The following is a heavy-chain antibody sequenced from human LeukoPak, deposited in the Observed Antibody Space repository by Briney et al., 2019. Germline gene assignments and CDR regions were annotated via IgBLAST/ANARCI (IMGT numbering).Heavy chain of an antibody. CDR3: ARTCSSTSCYFDY. D-gene: IGHD2-2*01. Sequence: ASVMVSCKASGYTFTGYYMHWVRQAPGQGLEWMGWINPNSGGTNYAQKFQGRVTMTRDTSISTAYMELSRLRSDDTAVYYCARTCSSTSCYFDYWGQGTLVTVSS. CDR1: GYTFTGYY. CDR2: INPNSGGT. J-gene: IGHJ4*02. V-gene: IGHV1-2*02.